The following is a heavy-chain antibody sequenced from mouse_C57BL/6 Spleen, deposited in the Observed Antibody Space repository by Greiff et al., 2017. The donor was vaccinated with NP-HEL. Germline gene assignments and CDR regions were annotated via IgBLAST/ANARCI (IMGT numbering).Heavy chain of an antibody. D-gene: IGHD2-3*01. CDR3: ARERRDGYHPFAY. Sequence: EVKLQESGGGLVKPGGSLKLSCAASGFTFSDYGMHWVRQAPEKGLEWVAYISSGSSTIYYADTVKGRFTISRDNAKNTLFLQMTSLRSEDTAMYYCARERRDGYHPFAYWGQGTLVTVSA. CDR2: ISSGSSTI. V-gene: IGHV5-17*01. CDR1: GFTFSDYG. J-gene: IGHJ3*01.